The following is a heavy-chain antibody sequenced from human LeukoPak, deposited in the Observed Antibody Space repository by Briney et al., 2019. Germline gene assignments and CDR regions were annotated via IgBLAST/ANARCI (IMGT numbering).Heavy chain of an antibody. Sequence: GASVKVSCKASGYTFTSYDINWVRQATGQGLEWMGCMNPNSGNTGYAQKFQGRVTITRNTSISTAYMELSSLRSEDTAVYYCARVQLGYCSSTSCLARPYYYYYYMDVWGKGTTVTVSS. V-gene: IGHV1-8*01. D-gene: IGHD2-2*01. J-gene: IGHJ6*03. CDR3: ARVQLGYCSSTSCLARPYYYYYYMDV. CDR1: GYTFTSYD. CDR2: MNPNSGNT.